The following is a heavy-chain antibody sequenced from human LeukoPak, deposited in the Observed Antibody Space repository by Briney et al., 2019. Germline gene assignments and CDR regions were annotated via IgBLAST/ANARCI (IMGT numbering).Heavy chain of an antibody. V-gene: IGHV5-10-1*01. D-gene: IGHD3-10*01. CDR3: ARPLVDGSGSYPY. J-gene: IGHJ4*02. CDR2: IDPSDSYT. CDR1: GCGSTSYW. Sequence: GASLRISSNSSGCGSTSYWISWVRQMPGKGLEGMGRIDPSDSYTNYSPSFQGHVTISADKSISTAYLQWSSLKAADTAMFYCARPLVDGSGSYPYWGQGTLVTVSS.